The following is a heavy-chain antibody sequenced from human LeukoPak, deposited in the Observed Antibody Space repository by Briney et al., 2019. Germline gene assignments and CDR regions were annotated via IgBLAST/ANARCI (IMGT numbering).Heavy chain of an antibody. CDR2: IYTSGST. CDR1: GGSISSGSYY. J-gene: IGHJ4*02. Sequence: SQTLSLTCTVSGGSISSGSYYWSWIRQPAGKGLEWIGRIYTSGSTNYNPSLKSRVTISVDTSKNQFSLKLSSVTAADTAVYYCARGTMIVVAFDYWGQGTLVTVSS. V-gene: IGHV4-61*02. CDR3: ARGTMIVVAFDY. D-gene: IGHD3-22*01.